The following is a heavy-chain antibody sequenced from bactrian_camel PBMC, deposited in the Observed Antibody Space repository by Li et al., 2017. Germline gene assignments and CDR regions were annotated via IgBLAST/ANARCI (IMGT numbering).Heavy chain of an antibody. CDR2: IAPATGST. V-gene: IGHV3S1*01. CDR3: ASDWSCNVQNRR. D-gene: IGHD7*01. CDR1: GSGYISGTYC. J-gene: IGHJ4*01. Sequence: HVQLVESGGGSVRSGGSLRLSCAASGSGYISGTYCLGWFRQVPGKEREGVAAIAPATGSTYYDDSIKGRFTVSHVNSNNTLHLQMYNLKPEDTGMYYCASDWSCNVQNRRWGQGTQVTVS.